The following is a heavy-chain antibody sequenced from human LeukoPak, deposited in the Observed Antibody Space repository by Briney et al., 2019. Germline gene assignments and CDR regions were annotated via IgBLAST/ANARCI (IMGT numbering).Heavy chain of an antibody. CDR2: IIPIFGTA. CDR3: AREYSSSSGYLR. Sequence: SVKVSCKASGGTFSGYAISWVRQAPGQGLEWMGGIIPIFGTANYAQKFQGRVTITTDESTSTAYMELSSLRSEDTAVYYCAREYSSSSGYLRWGQGTLVTVSS. D-gene: IGHD6-6*01. V-gene: IGHV1-69*05. CDR1: GGTFSGYA. J-gene: IGHJ4*02.